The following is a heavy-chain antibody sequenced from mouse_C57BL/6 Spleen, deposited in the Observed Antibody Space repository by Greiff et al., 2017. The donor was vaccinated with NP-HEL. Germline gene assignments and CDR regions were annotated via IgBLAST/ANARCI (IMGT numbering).Heavy chain of an antibody. D-gene: IGHD2-1*01. Sequence: DVQLVESGGGLVKPGGSLKLSCAASGFTFSSYAMSWVRQTPEKRLEWVATISDGGSYTYYPDNVKGRFTISRDNAKNNLYLQMSHLKSEDTAMYYCERDRREGNYYYAMDYWGQGTSVTVSS. CDR2: ISDGGSYT. V-gene: IGHV5-4*01. J-gene: IGHJ4*01. CDR3: ERDRREGNYYYAMDY. CDR1: GFTFSSYA.